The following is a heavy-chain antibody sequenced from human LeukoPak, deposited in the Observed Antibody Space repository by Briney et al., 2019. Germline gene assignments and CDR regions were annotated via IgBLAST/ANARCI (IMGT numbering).Heavy chain of an antibody. Sequence: ASVKVSCKASGYTFTSYAMNWVRQAPGQGLEWMGWINTNTGNPTYAQGFTGRFVFSLDTSVSTAYLQISSLKAGDTAVYYCARDVAYCGGDCYSTGDAFDIWGQGTMVTVSS. CDR3: ARDVAYCGGDCYSTGDAFDI. CDR1: GYTFTSYA. CDR2: INTNTGNP. V-gene: IGHV7-4-1*02. D-gene: IGHD2-21*02. J-gene: IGHJ3*02.